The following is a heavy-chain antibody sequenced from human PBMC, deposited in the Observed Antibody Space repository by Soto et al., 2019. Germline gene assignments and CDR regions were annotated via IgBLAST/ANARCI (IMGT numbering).Heavy chain of an antibody. CDR2: IYYSGST. V-gene: IGHV4-39*01. Sequence: SETLSLTCTVSGGSISSSSYYWGWIRQPPGQGLEWIGSIYYSGSTYYNPSLKSRGTISVDTSKNQFSLKLSSVTAADTAVYYCARHSIITIFGVVRDYGMDVWGQGTTGTVS. CDR3: ARHSIITIFGVVRDYGMDV. J-gene: IGHJ6*02. CDR1: GGSISSSSYY. D-gene: IGHD3-3*01.